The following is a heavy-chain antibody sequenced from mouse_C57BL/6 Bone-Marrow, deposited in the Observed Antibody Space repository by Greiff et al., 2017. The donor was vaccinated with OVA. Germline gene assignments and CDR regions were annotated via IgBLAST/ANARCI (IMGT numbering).Heavy chain of an antibody. CDR1: GYTFTDYY. D-gene: IGHD2-5*01. CDR2: INPNNGGT. J-gene: IGHJ3*01. Sequence: EVQLQQSGPELVKPGASVKISCKASGYTFTDYYMNWVKQSHGKSLEWIGDINPNNGGTSYHQKFKGKATLTVEKYYSTAYMELRRLTSEDAAGYDGSRAYYSNSAWFAYWGQGTLVTVSA. CDR3: SRAYYSNSAWFAY. V-gene: IGHV1-26*01.